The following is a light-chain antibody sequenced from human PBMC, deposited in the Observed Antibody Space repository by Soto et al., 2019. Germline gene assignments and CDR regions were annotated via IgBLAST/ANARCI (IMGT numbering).Light chain of an antibody. Sequence: EIVLTQSPATLSLSPGERATLSCRASQNVWRYLTWYQQKPGQAPRLVVYDEFNRAAGIPARFSGSGSGTDFTLTISRLEPEDFAVYYCQHRSSWPLTFGGGTKVEI. CDR2: DEF. CDR1: QNVWRY. CDR3: QHRSSWPLT. J-gene: IGKJ4*01. V-gene: IGKV3-11*01.